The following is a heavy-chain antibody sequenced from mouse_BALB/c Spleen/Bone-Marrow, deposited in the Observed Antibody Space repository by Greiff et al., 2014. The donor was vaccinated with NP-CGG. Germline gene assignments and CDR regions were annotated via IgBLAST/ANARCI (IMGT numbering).Heavy chain of an antibody. CDR2: IDPANGNT. CDR1: GFNIKDTY. D-gene: IGHD2-10*02. CDR3: ALLYGNYDY. Sequence: VHVKQSGAELVKPGASVKLSCTTSGFNIKDTYMHWVKQRPEQGLEWIGRIDPANGNTKYDPKFQGKATITADTSSNTAYLQLSSLTSEDTAVYYCALLYGNYDYWGQGTTLTVSS. J-gene: IGHJ2*01. V-gene: IGHV14-3*02.